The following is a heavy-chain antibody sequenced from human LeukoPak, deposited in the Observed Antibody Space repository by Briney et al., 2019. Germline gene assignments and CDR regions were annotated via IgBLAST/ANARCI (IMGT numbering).Heavy chain of an antibody. CDR2: ISSSSSYI. D-gene: IGHD6-13*01. Sequence: GGSLRLSCAASGFTFSSYSMNWVRQAPGKGLEWGSSISSSSSYIYYADSVKGRFTISRDNAKSSLYLQMNSLRAEDTAVYYCARAPSRSLASSWYSYYYYGMDVWGKGTTVTVSS. CDR1: GFTFSSYS. V-gene: IGHV3-21*01. J-gene: IGHJ6*04. CDR3: ARAPSRSLASSWYSYYYYGMDV.